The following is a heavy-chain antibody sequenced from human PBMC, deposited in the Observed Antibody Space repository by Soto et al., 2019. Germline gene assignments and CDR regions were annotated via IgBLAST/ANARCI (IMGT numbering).Heavy chain of an antibody. V-gene: IGHV3-23*01. J-gene: IGHJ5*02. D-gene: IGHD5-12*01. Sequence: GGSLRLSCAASGFTFSSYAMSWVRQAPGKGLEWVSAISGSGGSTYYADSVKGRFTISRDNSKNTLYLQMNSLRAEDTAVYYCAKGLSIVATNPNWFDPWGQGTLVTVSS. CDR2: ISGSGGST. CDR3: AKGLSIVATNPNWFDP. CDR1: GFTFSSYA.